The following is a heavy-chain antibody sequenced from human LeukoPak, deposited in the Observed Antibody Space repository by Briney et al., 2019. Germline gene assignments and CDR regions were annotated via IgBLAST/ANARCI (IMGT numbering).Heavy chain of an antibody. J-gene: IGHJ4*02. D-gene: IGHD3-10*01. V-gene: IGHV1-8*02. CDR1: GYTFTSYD. CDR2: MNPNSGNT. Sequence: ASVKVSCKASGYTFTSYDINWVRQATGQGLEWMGWMNPNSGNTGYAQKFQGRVTMARNTSISTAYMELSSLRSEDTAVYYCARGHYYGSGSYPDYWGQGTLVTVSS. CDR3: ARGHYYGSGSYPDY.